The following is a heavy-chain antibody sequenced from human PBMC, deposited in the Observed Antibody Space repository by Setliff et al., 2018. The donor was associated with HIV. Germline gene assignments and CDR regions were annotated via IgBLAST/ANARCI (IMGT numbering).Heavy chain of an antibody. Sequence: SETLSLTCTVSGGSISSNNDHWGWIRQPPGKGLEWIGSISHSGNTYHNPSLQSRVTISLDMSKSQFSLKLSSVTAADTAVYYCARDQGHGSGRSYYYYYMAVWGKGTTVTVSS. CDR3: ARDQGHGSGRSYYYYYMAV. D-gene: IGHD3-10*01. CDR2: ISHSGNT. V-gene: IGHV4-39*07. CDR1: GGSISSNNDH. J-gene: IGHJ6*03.